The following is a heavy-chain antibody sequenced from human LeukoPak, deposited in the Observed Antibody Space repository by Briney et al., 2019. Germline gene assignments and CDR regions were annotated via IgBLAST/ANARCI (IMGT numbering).Heavy chain of an antibody. V-gene: IGHV4-61*02. CDR3: ARESPIIETR. Sequence: PSQTLSLTCTGSGASISSGSYYWGWIRQPAGKGLEWIGRIYTRGSTNYNPSLNSRVTISVDTSKNQFSLKLSSVTATDTAVYYCARESPIIETRWGQGTLVTVSS. CDR2: IYTRGST. CDR1: GASISSGSYY. D-gene: IGHD2/OR15-2a*01. J-gene: IGHJ4*02.